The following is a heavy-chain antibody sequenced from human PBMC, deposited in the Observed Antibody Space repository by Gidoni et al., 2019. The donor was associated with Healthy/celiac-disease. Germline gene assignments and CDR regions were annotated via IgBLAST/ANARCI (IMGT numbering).Heavy chain of an antibody. D-gene: IGHD3-16*02. V-gene: IGHV4-34*01. CDR2: INHSGST. CDR3: ARTPTYYDYVWGSYRYTGHFDY. J-gene: IGHJ4*02. CDR1: GGSFSGYY. Sequence: QVQLQQWVAGLLKPAETLSLTCAVYGGSFSGYYWSRIRQPPGKGLEWIGEINHSGSTNYNPSLKSRVTISVDTSKNQFSLKLSSVTAADTAVYYCARTPTYYDYVWGSYRYTGHFDYWGQGTLVTVSS.